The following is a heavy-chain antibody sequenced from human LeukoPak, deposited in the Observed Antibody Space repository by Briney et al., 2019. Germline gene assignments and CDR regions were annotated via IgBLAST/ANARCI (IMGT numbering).Heavy chain of an antibody. J-gene: IGHJ5*02. D-gene: IGHD1-14*01. V-gene: IGHV3-53*01. Sequence: PGGSLRLSCAASGVTVITNDMTWVRQAPGKGLEWVSVLYSDGNTKYAASVQGRFTISRDNSKNTLYLEMNSLSPDDTAVYYCARGVEPLAANTLASWAQGTLVTVSS. CDR2: LYSDGNT. CDR3: ARGVEPLAANTLAS. CDR1: GVTVITND.